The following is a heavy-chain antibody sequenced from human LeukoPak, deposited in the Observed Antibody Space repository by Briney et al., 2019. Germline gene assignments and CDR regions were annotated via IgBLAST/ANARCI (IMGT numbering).Heavy chain of an antibody. CDR2: IIPIFGTA. J-gene: IGHJ4*02. V-gene: IGHV1-69*13. D-gene: IGHD1-7*01. CDR3: ARGPNWNYGD. CDR1: GYTSTNYY. Sequence: SVKVSCKASGYTSTNYYIHWVRQAPGQGLEWMGGIIPIFGTANYAQKFQGRVTITADESTSTAYMELSSLRSEDTAVYYCARGPNWNYGDWGQGTLVTVSS.